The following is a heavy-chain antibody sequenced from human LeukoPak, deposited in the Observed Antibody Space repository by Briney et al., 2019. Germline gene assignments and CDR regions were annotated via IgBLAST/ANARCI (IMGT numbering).Heavy chain of an antibody. V-gene: IGHV1-69*01. Sequence: GASVKVSCKASGGTFSSYAISWVRQAPGQGLEWMGGIIPIFGTANYAQKFQGRVTITADESTSTAYMELSSLRSEDTAVYYCAREYDILTPVFDYWGQGTLVTVSS. CDR3: AREYDILTPVFDY. CDR1: GGTFSSYA. J-gene: IGHJ4*02. CDR2: IIPIFGTA. D-gene: IGHD3-9*01.